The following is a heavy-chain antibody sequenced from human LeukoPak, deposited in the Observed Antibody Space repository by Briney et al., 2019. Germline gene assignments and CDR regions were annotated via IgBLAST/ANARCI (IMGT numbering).Heavy chain of an antibody. CDR1: GYTFSAYG. J-gene: IGHJ3*02. V-gene: IGHV1-18*01. CDR3: ARGNLDSWSGPDAFDI. Sequence: GASVKVSCKASGYTFSAYGISWVRQAPGQGPEWMGWISAYNGDTKYAQNFQDRVIMTTDTSTSTAYMELRGLTSDDTAVYYCARGNLDSWSGPDAFDIWGQGTMVTVSS. CDR2: ISAYNGDT. D-gene: IGHD3-3*01.